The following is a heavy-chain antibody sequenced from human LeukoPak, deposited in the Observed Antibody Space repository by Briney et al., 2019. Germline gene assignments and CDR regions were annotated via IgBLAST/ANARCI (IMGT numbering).Heavy chain of an antibody. Sequence: GGSLRLSCAASGFTFSSYWMSWVRQAPGKGLEWVANIKQDGSEKYDVDSVKGRFTISRDNAKNSLYLQMNSLRAEDTAVYYCARDGGHAFWSGYYTGSFDSWRQRTLLTVSS. D-gene: IGHD3-3*01. CDR3: ARDGGHAFWSGYYTGSFDS. CDR2: IKQDGSEK. V-gene: IGHV3-7*01. J-gene: IGHJ5*01. CDR1: GFTFSSYW.